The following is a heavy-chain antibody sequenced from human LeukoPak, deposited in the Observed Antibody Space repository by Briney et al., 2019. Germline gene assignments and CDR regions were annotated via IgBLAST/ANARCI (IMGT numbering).Heavy chain of an antibody. J-gene: IGHJ4*02. Sequence: GGSLRLSCAASGFTFSHYTMNWVRQAPGEGLEWAASISSNSNYVHYVDSVKGRFTISRDNARNSMSLQMSTLRAEDTAVYYCASSGAGWSLDYWGQGTLVTV. CDR3: ASSGAGWSLDY. CDR2: ISSNSNYV. CDR1: GFTFSHYT. D-gene: IGHD6-19*01. V-gene: IGHV3-21*01.